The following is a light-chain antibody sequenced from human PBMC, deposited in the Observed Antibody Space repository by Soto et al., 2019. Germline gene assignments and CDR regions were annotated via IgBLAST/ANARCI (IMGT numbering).Light chain of an antibody. J-gene: IGKJ1*01. CDR3: LQHNTFWT. CDR1: QGIRNN. Sequence: DIQMTQSPSSLSASVGDRVTITCRASQGIRNNLGWFQQKPGKAPQRLIYGAFNLQSGVPSRFSGSGSGTEFTLTISNLQPEDFATYFCLQHNTFWTFGQGTKVDIK. CDR2: GAF. V-gene: IGKV1-17*02.